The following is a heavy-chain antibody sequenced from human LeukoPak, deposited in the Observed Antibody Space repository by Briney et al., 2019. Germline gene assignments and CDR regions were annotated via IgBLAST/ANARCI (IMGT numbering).Heavy chain of an antibody. CDR3: ARDRRGRAVAGYYFDY. J-gene: IGHJ4*02. V-gene: IGHV3-30-3*01. Sequence: PGRSLRLSCAASGFTFSSYAMHWVRQAPGKGLEWGAVISYDGSNKYYADSVKGRFTIYRDTSKNTLYLQMNSLRAEDTAVYYCARDRRGRAVAGYYFDYWGQGTLVTVSS. CDR1: GFTFSSYA. CDR2: ISYDGSNK. D-gene: IGHD6-19*01.